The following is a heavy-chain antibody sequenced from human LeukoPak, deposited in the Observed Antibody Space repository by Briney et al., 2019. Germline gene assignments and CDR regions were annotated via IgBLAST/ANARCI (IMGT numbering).Heavy chain of an antibody. CDR1: GGSFSGYY. CDR3: AERGSGWYFHN. D-gene: IGHD6-19*01. CDR2: INHSGST. J-gene: IGHJ4*02. V-gene: IGHV4-34*01. Sequence: KASETLSLTCAVYGGSFSGYYWSWIRQPPGKGLEWIGEINHSGSTNYNPSLKSRLTISVDKSKNQFSLKLTSVTAADTAVYYCAERGSGWYFHNWGQGTLVTVSS.